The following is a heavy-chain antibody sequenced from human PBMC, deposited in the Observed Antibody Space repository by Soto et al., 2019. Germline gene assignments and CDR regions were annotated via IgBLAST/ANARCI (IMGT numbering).Heavy chain of an antibody. CDR2: ISYDGSIK. CDR1: GLTFSGHS. Sequence: GGSLRLSCEASGLTFSGHSMDWVRQAPGKGLEWAAVISYDGSIKYYADSVKGRFTISRDNSKNTLYLQMNSLRAEDTAVYYCAKDLMGPSAGSWGQGTLVTVSS. J-gene: IGHJ4*02. V-gene: IGHV3-30-3*01. D-gene: IGHD3-16*01. CDR3: AKDLMGPSAGS.